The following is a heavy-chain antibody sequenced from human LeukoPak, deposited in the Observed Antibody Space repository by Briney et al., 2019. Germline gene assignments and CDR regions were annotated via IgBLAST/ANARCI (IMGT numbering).Heavy chain of an antibody. Sequence: ASVKASCKASGYTFTSYYMHWVRQAPGQGLEWMGIINPSGGSTSYAQKFQGRVTMTRDTSTSTVYMELSSLRSEETGVYYCARAGYDFWSGYSVLDYYYMDVWGKGTTVTVSS. CDR3: ARAGYDFWSGYSVLDYYYMDV. CDR1: GYTFTSYY. J-gene: IGHJ6*03. CDR2: INPSGGST. D-gene: IGHD3-3*01. V-gene: IGHV1-46*03.